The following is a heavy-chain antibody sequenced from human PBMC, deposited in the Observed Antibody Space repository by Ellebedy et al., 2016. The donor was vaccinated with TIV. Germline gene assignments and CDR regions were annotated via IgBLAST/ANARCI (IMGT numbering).Heavy chain of an antibody. J-gene: IGHJ4*02. CDR1: GGTFSSYA. CDR3: ARAVPQYQFDY. V-gene: IGHV1-69*04. Sequence: AASVKVSCKASGGTFSSYAISWLRQAPGQGLEWMGRIIPIRGIANYAQKFQGRVTITADKSTSTAYMELSSLRSEDTAVYYCARAVPQYQFDYWGQGTLVTVSS. CDR2: IIPIRGIA. D-gene: IGHD2-2*01.